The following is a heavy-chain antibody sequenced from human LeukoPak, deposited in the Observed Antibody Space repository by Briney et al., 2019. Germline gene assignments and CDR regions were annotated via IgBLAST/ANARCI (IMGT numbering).Heavy chain of an antibody. Sequence: PSETLSLTCTVSGGSISTHYWSWIRQSPGKGLEWIGYVYYSGDSKYHSSLNSRVTISVDTSKNQFSLKLTSVTNADTAVYYCAGDGHTYGYFDYWGQGTPVSLSS. J-gene: IGHJ4*02. V-gene: IGHV4-59*11. CDR2: VYYSGDS. CDR1: GGSISTHY. CDR3: AGDGHTYGYFDY. D-gene: IGHD5-18*01.